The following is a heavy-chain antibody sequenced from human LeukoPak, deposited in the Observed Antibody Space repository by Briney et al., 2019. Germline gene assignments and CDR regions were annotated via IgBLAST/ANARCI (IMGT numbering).Heavy chain of an antibody. CDR1: GYTFTSYG. J-gene: IGHJ6*03. CDR3: ANTYYGSGSYRQNYYYYMDV. CDR2: ISAYNGNT. Sequence: GASVKVSCKASGYTFTSYGISWVRQAPGQGLEWMGWISAYNGNTNYAQKFQGRVTITADESTSTAYMELSSLRSEDTAVYYCANTYYGSGSYRQNYYYYMDVWGKGTTVTISS. D-gene: IGHD3-10*01. V-gene: IGHV1-18*01.